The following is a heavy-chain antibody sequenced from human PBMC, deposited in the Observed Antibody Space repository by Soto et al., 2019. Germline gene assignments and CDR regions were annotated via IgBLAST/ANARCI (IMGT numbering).Heavy chain of an antibody. CDR2: IKPDGSEQ. D-gene: IGHD1-20*01. CDR1: EFTFDKYY. V-gene: IGHV3-7*01. CDR3: ARGNWNYYYGFDV. J-gene: IGHJ6*02. Sequence: GGSLRLSCAASEFTFDKYYMTWFRQAPGKGPEWVANIKPDGSEQYYVDSVKGRFTISRDNANNSLYLQMNSLRAEGTAVYFCARGNWNYYYGFDVWGQGTTVTVSS.